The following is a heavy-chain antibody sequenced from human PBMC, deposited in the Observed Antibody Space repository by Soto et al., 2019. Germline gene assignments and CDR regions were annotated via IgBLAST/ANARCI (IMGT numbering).Heavy chain of an antibody. CDR3: ARLPITIFGVVIDYGMDV. D-gene: IGHD3-3*01. CDR2: ISYDGSNK. CDR1: GFTFSSYA. V-gene: IGHV3-30-3*01. Sequence: PGGSLRLSCAASGFTFSSYAMHWVRQAPGKGLEWVAVISYDGSNKYYADSVKGRFTISRDNSKNTLYLQMNSLRAEDTAVYYCARLPITIFGVVIDYGMDVWGQGTTVTVSS. J-gene: IGHJ6*02.